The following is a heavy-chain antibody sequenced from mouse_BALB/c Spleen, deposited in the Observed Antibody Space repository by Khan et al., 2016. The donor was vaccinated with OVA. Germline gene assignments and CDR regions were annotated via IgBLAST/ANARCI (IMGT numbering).Heavy chain of an antibody. J-gene: IGHJ3*01. CDR2: INPSNDYT. V-gene: IGHV1-4*01. CDR3: VRDGAYHRNDGWFAY. CDR1: GYTFTSYT. Sequence: QVQLKQSGAELARPGASVKMSRKASGYTFTSYTIHWIKKRPGQGLEWIGYINPSNDYTNYNQKFKDKATLTTDKSSTTAYLQLSSLTSDDSAVYNCVRDGAYHRNDGWFAYWGQGTLVTVSA. D-gene: IGHD2-14*01.